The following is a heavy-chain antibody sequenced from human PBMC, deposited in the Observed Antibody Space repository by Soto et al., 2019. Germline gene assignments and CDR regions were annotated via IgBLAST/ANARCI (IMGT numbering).Heavy chain of an antibody. CDR1: GYTFTSYY. CDR3: ARDAEAETIAVADNNWFDP. Sequence: QVHLVQSGAEVKKPGASVKVSCKASGYTFTSYYMHWVRQAPGQGLEWMGVINPSGGSTSYAQKCQGRVTXTXDXXTSTVYMEVSSLRSEDTAVYYCARDAEAETIAVADNNWFDPWGQGTLVTVSS. J-gene: IGHJ5*02. D-gene: IGHD6-13*01. CDR2: INPSGGST. V-gene: IGHV1-46*03.